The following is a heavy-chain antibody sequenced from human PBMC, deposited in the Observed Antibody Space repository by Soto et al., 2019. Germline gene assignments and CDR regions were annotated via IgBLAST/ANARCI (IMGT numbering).Heavy chain of an antibody. V-gene: IGHV5-51*01. J-gene: IGHJ5*02. D-gene: IGHD3-22*01. CDR2: IYPGDSDT. CDR3: ARQYYYDSSGYARGQNWCDP. CDR1: GYSFTSYW. Sequence: PGESLKISCKGSGYSFTSYWIGWVRQIPGKGLEWMGIIYPGDSDTRYSPSFQGQVTISADKSISTAYLQWSSLKASDTAMYYCARQYYYDSSGYARGQNWCDPWGQGTLVTVSS.